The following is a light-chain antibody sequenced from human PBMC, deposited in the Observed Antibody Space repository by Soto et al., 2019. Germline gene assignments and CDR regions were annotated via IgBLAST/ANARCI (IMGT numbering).Light chain of an antibody. J-gene: IGKJ5*01. CDR2: DAS. CDR1: QGISSY. V-gene: IGKV1-9*01. Sequence: IQLTQSPSSLSASVGDRVTITCRASQGISSYLGWYQQKPGKAPNLLIYDASTLHSGVPSRFSGGGSGTEFTLTITSLQPEDFATYYCQQLNSFPITFGQGTRLEIK. CDR3: QQLNSFPIT.